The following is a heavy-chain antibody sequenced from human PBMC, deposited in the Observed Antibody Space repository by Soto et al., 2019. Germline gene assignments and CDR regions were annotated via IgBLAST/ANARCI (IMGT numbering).Heavy chain of an antibody. J-gene: IGHJ5*02. V-gene: IGHV1-18*01. Sequence: QVQLVQSGAEVKKPGASVKVSCKASGYTFTSYGISWVRQAPGQGLEWMGWISAYNGNTNYAQKLQGRVTMTIDMSXXTAYMELRSLRSDDTAVYYCARGYYGSGTLGWFDPWGQGTLVTVSS. CDR1: GYTFTSYG. CDR2: ISAYNGNT. D-gene: IGHD3-10*01. CDR3: ARGYYGSGTLGWFDP.